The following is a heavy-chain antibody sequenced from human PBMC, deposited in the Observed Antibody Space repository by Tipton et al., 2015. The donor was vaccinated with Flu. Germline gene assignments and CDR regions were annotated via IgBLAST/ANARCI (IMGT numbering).Heavy chain of an antibody. Sequence: QLVQSGAEVKKPGESLTISCKASGYIFTNYWIAWVRQMPGKGLECMGIVYPGDSDTRYNPSFEGQVTISADKSIATAYLQWGSLRASDPAMFYCGRLRDNFDGSNPDSWGQGPLVTASS. J-gene: IGHJ4*02. D-gene: IGHD1-20*01. CDR3: GRLRDNFDGSNPDS. V-gene: IGHV5-51*01. CDR1: GYIFTNYW. CDR2: VYPGDSDT.